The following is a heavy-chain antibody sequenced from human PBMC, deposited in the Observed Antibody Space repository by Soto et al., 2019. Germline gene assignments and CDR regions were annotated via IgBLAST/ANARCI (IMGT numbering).Heavy chain of an antibody. CDR3: ARQVVRGDWFDP. D-gene: IGHD3-10*01. CDR2: IYYSGST. Sequence: QLQLQESGPGLVKPSETLSLTCTFSGGSISSSSYYWGWIRQPPGKGLEWIGGIYYSGSTYYNPSLKSRVTISVDTSKNQFSLKLSSVTAVDTAVYYCARQVVRGDWFDPWGQGTLVTVSS. J-gene: IGHJ5*02. V-gene: IGHV4-39*01. CDR1: GGSISSSSYY.